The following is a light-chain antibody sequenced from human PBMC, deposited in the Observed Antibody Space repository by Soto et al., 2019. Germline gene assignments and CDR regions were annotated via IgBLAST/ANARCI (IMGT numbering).Light chain of an antibody. CDR3: QQYNNYGSWT. CDR2: KAS. V-gene: IGKV1-5*03. Sequence: DIQMTQSPSTLSASVGDRVTITCRASQSISGWLASYQQKPGKAPKLLIYKASSLESGVPSRFSGSGSGTEFTLTISSLQPDDFATYYCQQYNNYGSWTFGQGTKVEIK. J-gene: IGKJ1*01. CDR1: QSISGW.